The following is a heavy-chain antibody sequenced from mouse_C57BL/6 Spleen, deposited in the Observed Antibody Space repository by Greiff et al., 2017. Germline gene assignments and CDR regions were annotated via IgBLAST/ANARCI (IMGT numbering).Heavy chain of an antibody. V-gene: IGHV14-4*01. D-gene: IGHD1-1*01. Sequence: VQLQQSGAELVRPGASVKLSCTASGFNIKDDYMHWVKQRPEQGLEWIGWIDPENGDTEYASKFQGKATITADTSSNTAYLQLSSLTSEDTAVYYSARSYYGGACVAYWGQGALGSLSA. J-gene: IGHJ3*01. CDR3: ARSYYGGACVAY. CDR1: GFNIKDDY. CDR2: IDPENGDT.